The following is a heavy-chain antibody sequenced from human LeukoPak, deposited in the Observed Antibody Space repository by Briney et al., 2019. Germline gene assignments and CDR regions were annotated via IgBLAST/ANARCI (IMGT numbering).Heavy chain of an antibody. J-gene: IGHJ6*04. CDR2: IHTDQTIQ. V-gene: IGHV3-30*02. D-gene: IGHD3-10*02. Sequence: GGSLRLSCAASGFTFSGFGMHWVRQAPGKGLEWVAYIHTDQTIQYYADSVKGRFTISRDNSKSTLYLQMNSLRAEDTAVYYCAELGITMIGGVWGKGTTVTISS. CDR1: GFTFSGFG. CDR3: AELGITMIGGV.